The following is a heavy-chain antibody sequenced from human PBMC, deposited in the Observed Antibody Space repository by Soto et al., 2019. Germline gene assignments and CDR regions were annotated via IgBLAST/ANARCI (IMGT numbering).Heavy chain of an antibody. J-gene: IGHJ5*02. Sequence: GGSLRLSCAASGFTFRSFTMNWVRQAPGKGLEWVSTISSNSAYIYYTDALRGRFTISRDNAKNSLHLQMNSLRAEDTAVYYCTRGASRDSSARGWFDPFGPGTLVTVSS. CDR1: GFTFRSFT. CDR3: TRGASRDSSARGWFDP. V-gene: IGHV3-21*01. D-gene: IGHD6-13*01. CDR2: ISSNSAYI.